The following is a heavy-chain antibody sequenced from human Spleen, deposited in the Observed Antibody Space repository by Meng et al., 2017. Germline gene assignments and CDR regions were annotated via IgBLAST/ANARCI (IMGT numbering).Heavy chain of an antibody. CDR1: GFTFSNHA. J-gene: IGHJ4*02. V-gene: IGHV3-30-3*01. D-gene: IGHD6-13*01. CDR3: ARSFIAAAGGGY. Sequence: VNLVESGGGLIQPGGSLRRSCAAYGFTFSNHAIQWVRQAPGKGLEWVAVISNDGGIKFYADSVRGRFTISRDNSKNTLYLEMNSLRDEDTAVYYCARSFIAAAGGGYWGQGTLVTVSS. CDR2: ISNDGGIK.